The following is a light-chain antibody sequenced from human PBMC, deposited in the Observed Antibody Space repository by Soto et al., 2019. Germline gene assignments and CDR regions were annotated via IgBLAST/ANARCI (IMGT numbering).Light chain of an antibody. CDR3: CSYAGSYIYV. J-gene: IGLJ1*01. Sequence: QSVLTQPRSVSGSPGQSVTISCTGTSSDVGAYNHVSWYQQYPGKAPKLTIYDVSKRPSGAPDRFSGSKYGNTASLTISGLRVEDEADYYCCSYAGSYIYVFGTGTKVTVL. CDR1: SSDVGAYNH. CDR2: DVS. V-gene: IGLV2-11*01.